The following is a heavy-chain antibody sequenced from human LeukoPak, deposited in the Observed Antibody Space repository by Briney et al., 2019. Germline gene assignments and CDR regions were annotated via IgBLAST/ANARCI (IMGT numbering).Heavy chain of an antibody. CDR3: ASSSSGWYGAFDY. D-gene: IGHD6-19*01. CDR2: INPNSGGT. V-gene: IGHV1-2*02. CDR1: GYTFTGYY. J-gene: IGHJ4*02. Sequence: ASVKVSCKASGYTFTGYYMHWVRQAPGQGLEWMGWINPNSGGTNYAQKFQGRVTMTRDTSISTAYMELSRLRSDDTAVYYCASSSSGWYGAFDYWGQGTLVTVSS.